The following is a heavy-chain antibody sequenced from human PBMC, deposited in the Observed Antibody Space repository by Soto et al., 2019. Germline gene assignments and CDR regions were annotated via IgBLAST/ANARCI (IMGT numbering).Heavy chain of an antibody. CDR2: IKSKTDGGTK. V-gene: IGHV3-15*01. CDR1: GFTFSNAW. D-gene: IGHD3-3*01. Sequence: GGSLRLSCAASGFTFSNAWMSWVRQAPGKGLEWVGRIKSKTDGGTKDYAAPVKGRFTISRDDSKNTLYLQMNSLKTEDTAVYYCTSFQYYDFWSGSTSSFDYWGQGTLVTVSS. CDR3: TSFQYYDFWSGSTSSFDY. J-gene: IGHJ4*02.